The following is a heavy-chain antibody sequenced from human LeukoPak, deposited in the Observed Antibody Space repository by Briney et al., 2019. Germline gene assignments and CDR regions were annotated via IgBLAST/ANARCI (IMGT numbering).Heavy chain of an antibody. CDR3: ARDLVTGTKGFDI. CDR1: DDSFSSHY. J-gene: IGHJ3*02. D-gene: IGHD4-17*01. V-gene: IGHV4-59*11. Sequence: SETLSLTCAVSDDSFSSHYRTWIRQPPGKGLEWIGYISYIGSTNYHPPLKSRVTISIDTSKKQFSLKLSSVTAGDTAVYYCARDLVTGTKGFDIWGQGTMVSVSS. CDR2: ISYIGST.